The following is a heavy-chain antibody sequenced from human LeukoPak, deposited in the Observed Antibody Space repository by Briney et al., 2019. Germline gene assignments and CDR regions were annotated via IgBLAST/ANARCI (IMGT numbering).Heavy chain of an antibody. J-gene: IGHJ6*03. CDR3: ARLPGELLRTYYYYYMDV. CDR1: GGSISSYY. CDR2: IYYSGST. V-gene: IGHV4-59*08. Sequence: SETLSLTCTVSGGSISSYYWSWIRQPPGKGLEWIGYIYYSGSTNYNPSLQSRVTISVDTSKNQFSLKLSSVTAADTAVYYCARLPGELLRTYYYYYMDVWGKGTTVTVSS. D-gene: IGHD1-26*01.